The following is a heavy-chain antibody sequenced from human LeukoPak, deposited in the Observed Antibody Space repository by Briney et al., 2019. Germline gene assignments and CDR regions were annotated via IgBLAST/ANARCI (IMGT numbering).Heavy chain of an antibody. J-gene: IGHJ4*02. D-gene: IGHD2-15*01. CDR2: INPNSGGT. CDR3: ARGSAQENGGSYRY. V-gene: IGHV1-2*04. Sequence: ASVKVSCKASGYTFTGYYMHWVRQAPGQGLEWIGWINPNSGGTNYAQKFQGWVTMTRDTSISTAYMELSRLRSDDTAVYYCARGSAQENGGSYRYWGQGTLVTVSS. CDR1: GYTFTGYY.